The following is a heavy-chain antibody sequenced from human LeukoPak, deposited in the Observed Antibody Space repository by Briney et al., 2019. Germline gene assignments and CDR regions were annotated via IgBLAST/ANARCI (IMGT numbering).Heavy chain of an antibody. CDR3: AKVGAMVRGVIIPPPSYGMDV. CDR1: GFTFSSYA. V-gene: IGHV3-23*01. D-gene: IGHD3-10*01. J-gene: IGHJ6*02. Sequence: GGSLRLSCAASGFTFSSYAMSWVRQAPGTGLEWVSAISGSGGSTYYADSVKGRFTISRDNSKNTLYLQMNSLRAEDTAVYYCAKVGAMVRGVIIPPPSYGMDVWGQGTTVTVSS. CDR2: ISGSGGST.